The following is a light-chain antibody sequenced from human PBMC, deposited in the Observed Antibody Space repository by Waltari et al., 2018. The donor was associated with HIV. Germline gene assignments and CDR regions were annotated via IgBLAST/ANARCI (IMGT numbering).Light chain of an antibody. CDR3: AAWDDSLNGVI. CDR1: SPNTGSNP. J-gene: IGLJ2*01. CDR2: NNN. Sequence: QSVLSPPPSASGTPGQRVTISCSRSSPNTGSNPVNWYQQLPGTAPKLLIYNNNQRPSGVPDRFSGSKSGTSASLAISGLQSEDEADYYCAAWDDSLNGVIFGGGTKLTVL. V-gene: IGLV1-44*01.